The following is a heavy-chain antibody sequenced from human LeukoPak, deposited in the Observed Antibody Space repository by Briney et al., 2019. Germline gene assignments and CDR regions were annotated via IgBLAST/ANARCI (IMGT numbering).Heavy chain of an antibody. J-gene: IGHJ4*02. D-gene: IGHD3-22*01. Sequence: GGSPRLSCAASGFTFSSYAMSWVRQAPGKGLEWVSAISGSGGSTYYADSVKGRFTTSRDNSKNTLYLQMNSPRAEDTAVYYCAKKGRYYDSSGYYSLDYWGQGTLVTVSS. CDR1: GFTFSSYA. CDR3: AKKGRYYDSSGYYSLDY. CDR2: ISGSGGST. V-gene: IGHV3-23*01.